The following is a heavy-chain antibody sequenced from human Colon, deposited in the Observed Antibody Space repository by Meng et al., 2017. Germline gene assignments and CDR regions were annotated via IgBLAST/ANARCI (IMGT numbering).Heavy chain of an antibody. CDR2: IYSSGNT. Sequence: SETLSLTCVVSGGSISGYYWSWIRQTPGKDLEWIGSIYSSGNTDYNPSLRSRVSISLDTSKNQFSLKLSSVTAADMAVYYCAREVQSTTVRGTTGAFEIWGQGTMVTVSS. CDR3: AREVQSTTVRGTTGAFEI. J-gene: IGHJ3*02. CDR1: GGSISGYY. D-gene: IGHD3-10*01. V-gene: IGHV4-59*01.